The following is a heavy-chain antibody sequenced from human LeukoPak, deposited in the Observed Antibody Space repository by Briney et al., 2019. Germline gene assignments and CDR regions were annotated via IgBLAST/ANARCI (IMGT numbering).Heavy chain of an antibody. CDR3: ARVRQYQLLFYYYHGMDV. Sequence: GASVKVSCKASGGTFSSYAISWVRQAPGQGLEWMGGIIPIFGTANYAQKFQGRVTITADESTSTAYMELSSLRSEDTAVYYCARVRQYQLLFYYYHGMDVWGQGTTVTVSS. V-gene: IGHV1-69*13. CDR2: IIPIFGTA. D-gene: IGHD2-2*01. J-gene: IGHJ6*02. CDR1: GGTFSSYA.